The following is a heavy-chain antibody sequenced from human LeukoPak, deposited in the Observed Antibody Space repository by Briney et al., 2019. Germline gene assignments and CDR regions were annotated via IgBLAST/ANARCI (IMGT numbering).Heavy chain of an antibody. V-gene: IGHV4-59*01. Sequence: SETLSLTCTVSGGSISSYYWSWIRQPPGKGLEWIGYIYYSGSTNYNPSLKSRVTISVDTSKNQFSLKLSSVTAADTAVYYCARVSSMIPAYPFDYWGQGTLVTVSS. CDR3: ARVSSMIPAYPFDY. CDR2: IYYSGST. J-gene: IGHJ4*02. CDR1: GGSISSYY. D-gene: IGHD3-22*01.